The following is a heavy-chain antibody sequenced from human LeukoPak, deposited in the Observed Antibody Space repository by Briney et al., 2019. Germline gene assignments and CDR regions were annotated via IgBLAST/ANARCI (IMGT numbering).Heavy chain of an antibody. J-gene: IGHJ4*02. CDR1: GYTFTSYG. D-gene: IGHD4-11*01. V-gene: IGHV1-18*01. CDR3: AREYSNYDGYYFDY. Sequence: ASVKVSCKASGYTFTSYGISWVRQAPAQGLEWMGWISAYNGNTNYAQKLQGRVTMTTDTSTSTAYMELRSLRSDDTAVYYCAREYSNYDGYYFDYWGQGTLVTVSS. CDR2: ISAYNGNT.